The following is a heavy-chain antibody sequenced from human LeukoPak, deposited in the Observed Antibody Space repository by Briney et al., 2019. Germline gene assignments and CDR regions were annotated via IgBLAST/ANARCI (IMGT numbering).Heavy chain of an antibody. D-gene: IGHD5-24*01. J-gene: IGHJ4*02. Sequence: SGGSLRLSCAVSGFTISTYAMIWVRQAPGKGLEWVSSITSSGATTYYADSVKGRFTISRDISKNTLYLQMNSLTAEDSAVYYCAKEFIAGDGHVDCDSWGQGTLVPVSS. CDR1: GFTISTYA. CDR3: AKEFIAGDGHVDCDS. V-gene: IGHV3-23*01. CDR2: ITSSGATT.